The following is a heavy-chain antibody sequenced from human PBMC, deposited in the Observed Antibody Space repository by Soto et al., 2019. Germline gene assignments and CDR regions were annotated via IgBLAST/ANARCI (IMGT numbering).Heavy chain of an antibody. J-gene: IGHJ4*02. CDR3: GRGKNYFDY. CDR1: GFTFSSYG. Sequence: QVQLVESGGGVVQPGRSLRLSCAASGFTFSSYGMHWVRQAPGKGLEWVAVIWYDGSNKYYADSVKGRFTISRDNSKNKVDLQMNSLRAEDTAVYYCGRGKNYFDYWGQGTLVTVSS. V-gene: IGHV3-33*01. CDR2: IWYDGSNK.